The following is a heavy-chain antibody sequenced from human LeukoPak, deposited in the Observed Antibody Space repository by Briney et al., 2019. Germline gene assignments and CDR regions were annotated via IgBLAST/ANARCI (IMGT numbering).Heavy chain of an antibody. CDR3: ARQLGSSPLAPFDS. V-gene: IGHV4-59*08. CDR2: IYSSGST. CDR1: GGSISSYY. J-gene: IGHJ4*02. D-gene: IGHD3-10*01. Sequence: PSETLSLTCTVSGGSISSYYWSWIRQPPGKGLEWIGYIYSSGSTNYNPSLKSRVTISIDTSKNQFSLKLSSVTAADTAVYYCARQLGSSPLAPFDSWGQETLVNVSS.